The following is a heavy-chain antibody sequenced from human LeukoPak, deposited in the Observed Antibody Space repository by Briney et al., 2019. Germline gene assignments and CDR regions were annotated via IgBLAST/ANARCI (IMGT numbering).Heavy chain of an antibody. CDR1: GFTFSSYW. J-gene: IGHJ6*02. CDR2: IKQDGSEK. D-gene: IGHD2-2*01. Sequence: GGSLRLSCAASGFTFSSYWMSWVRQAPGKGLEWVANIKQDGSEKYYVDSVKGRFTFSRDNAKNSLYLQMNSLRAEDTAVYYCARLDVVVPSGMDVWGQGTTVTVSS. CDR3: ARLDVVVPSGMDV. V-gene: IGHV3-7*01.